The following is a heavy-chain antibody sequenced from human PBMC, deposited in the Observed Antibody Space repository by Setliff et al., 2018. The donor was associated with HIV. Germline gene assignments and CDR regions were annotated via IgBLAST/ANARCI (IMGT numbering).Heavy chain of an antibody. Sequence: GSGPTLVNPTQTLTLTCTFSGFSFSTNGVGVGWIRQPPGKALEWLALIYWDDDKLYNTSLKTRLTLSKDTSKNQVVLTMTNMDPVDTATYYCARTNNVYWYFDLWGRGTLVTVSS. CDR3: ARTNNVYWYFDL. D-gene: IGHD2-8*01. CDR1: GFSFSTNGVG. CDR2: IYWDDDK. J-gene: IGHJ2*01. V-gene: IGHV2-5*02.